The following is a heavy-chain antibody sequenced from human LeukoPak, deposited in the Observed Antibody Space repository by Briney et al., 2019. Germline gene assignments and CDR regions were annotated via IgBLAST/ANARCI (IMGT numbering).Heavy chain of an antibody. V-gene: IGHV3-74*01. CDR3: ARTDWYHNDH. Sequence: QPGGSLRLSCAASGFAFSAYWMHWVRRAPGRGLVWVSRINNDGSNIIYADSVKGRFTISRDNAKNTLYLQMNSLRAEDTAVYYCARTDWYHNDHWGQGTPVTVSS. CDR2: INNDGSNI. D-gene: IGHD3-9*01. CDR1: GFAFSAYW. J-gene: IGHJ4*02.